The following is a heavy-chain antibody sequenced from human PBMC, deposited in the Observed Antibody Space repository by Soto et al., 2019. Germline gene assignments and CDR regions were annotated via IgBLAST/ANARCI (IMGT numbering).Heavy chain of an antibody. CDR1: GGSISSSSYY. J-gene: IGHJ5*02. V-gene: IGHV4-39*01. CDR2: IYYSGST. CDR3: ARPDSSGWYGIHP. Sequence: QLQLQESGPGLVKPSETLSLTCTVSGGSISSSSYYWGWIRQPPGKGLEWIGSIYYSGSTYYNPSLKSRVTISVDTSKNQFSLKLSSVTAADTAVYYCARPDSSGWYGIHPWGQGTLVTVSS. D-gene: IGHD6-19*01.